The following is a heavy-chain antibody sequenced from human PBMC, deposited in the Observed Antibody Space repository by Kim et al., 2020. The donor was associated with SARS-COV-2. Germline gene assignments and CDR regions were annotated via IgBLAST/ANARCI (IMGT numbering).Heavy chain of an antibody. Sequence: SETLSLTCAVYGGSFSGYYWSWIRQPPGKGLEWIGEINHSGSTNYNPSLKSRVTISVDTSKNQFSLKLSSVTAADTAVYYCARGGASITIFGVVIAPPFHYWGQGTLVTVSS. V-gene: IGHV4-34*01. CDR1: GGSFSGYY. J-gene: IGHJ4*02. CDR2: INHSGST. CDR3: ARGGASITIFGVVIAPPFHY. D-gene: IGHD3-3*01.